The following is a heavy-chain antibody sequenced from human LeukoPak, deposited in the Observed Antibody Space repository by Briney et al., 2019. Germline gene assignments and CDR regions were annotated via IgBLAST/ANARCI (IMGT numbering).Heavy chain of an antibody. CDR2: IYTSGST. CDR3: ARLEDVVLMMFGS. D-gene: IGHD2-8*01. CDR1: GGSISSYY. Sequence: SETLSLTCTVSGGSISSYYWSWIRQPAGKGLEWIGRIYTSGSTNYNASLKSRVSMSVDTSKNQFSLKLSSVTAADTAVYYCARLEDVVLMMFGSWGQGTLVTVSS. V-gene: IGHV4-4*07. J-gene: IGHJ5*02.